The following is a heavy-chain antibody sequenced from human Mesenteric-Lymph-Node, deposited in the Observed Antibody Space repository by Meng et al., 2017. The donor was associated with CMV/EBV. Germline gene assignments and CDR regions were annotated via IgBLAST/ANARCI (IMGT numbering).Heavy chain of an antibody. CDR2: ISAYNGNT. V-gene: IGHV1-18*01. Sequence: ASVKVSCKASGYTFSNYGITWVRQAPGQGLEWMGWISAYNGNTNYAQKLQGRVTMTTDTSTSTAYMELRSLRSDDTAVYYCASGVGYGRDAFDIWGQGTMDTVSS. CDR1: GYTFSNYG. D-gene: IGHD2-15*01. CDR3: ASGVGYGRDAFDI. J-gene: IGHJ3*02.